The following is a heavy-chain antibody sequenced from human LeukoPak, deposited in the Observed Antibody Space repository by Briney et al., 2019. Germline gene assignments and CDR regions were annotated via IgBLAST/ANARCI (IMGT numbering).Heavy chain of an antibody. Sequence: GASVKVSCKASGYTFTSYAMHWVRQAPGQRLGWMGWINAGNGNTKYSQKFQGRVTITTDTSASTAYMELSSLRSEDTAVYYCATQVPATAFDYWGQGTLVTVSS. V-gene: IGHV1-3*01. CDR3: ATQVPATAFDY. D-gene: IGHD2-2*01. J-gene: IGHJ4*02. CDR2: INAGNGNT. CDR1: GYTFTSYA.